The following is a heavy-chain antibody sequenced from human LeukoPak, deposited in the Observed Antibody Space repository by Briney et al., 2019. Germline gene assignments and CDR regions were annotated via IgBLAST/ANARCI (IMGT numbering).Heavy chain of an antibody. V-gene: IGHV5-51*01. CDR3: ARASRDGYNQNFDH. J-gene: IGHJ4*02. D-gene: IGHD5-24*01. CDR2: IYPGGSET. CDR1: GYDFSTYW. Sequence: GESLKTSCKGLGYDFSTYWNAWVRQRPGKGLEWMGIIYPGGSETRYDPSFQGQVTISADRSTSTAYLQWSSLRASDTAMYYCARASRDGYNQNFDHWGQGTLVTVSS.